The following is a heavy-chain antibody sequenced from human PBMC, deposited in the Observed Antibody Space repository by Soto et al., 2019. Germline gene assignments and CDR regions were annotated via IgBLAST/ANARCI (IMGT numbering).Heavy chain of an antibody. D-gene: IGHD2-2*02. J-gene: IGHJ6*02. CDR1: GYTFTSYA. Sequence: ASVKVSCKASGYTFTSYAMHWVRQKTGQRLEWMGWINAGNGNTKYSQKFQGRVTITRDTSASTAYMELSSLRSEDTAVYYCARDDTGNYYYYGMDVWGQGTTVTVSS. V-gene: IGHV1-3*01. CDR2: INAGNGNT. CDR3: ARDDTGNYYYYGMDV.